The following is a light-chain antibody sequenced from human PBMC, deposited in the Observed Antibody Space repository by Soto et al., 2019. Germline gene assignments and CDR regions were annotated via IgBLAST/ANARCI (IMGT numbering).Light chain of an antibody. CDR1: SSDVGGYNF. Sequence: QSARTQPASVSGSPGQSITISCTGTSSDVGGYNFVSWYQQHPGKAPKLMIYDGSNRPSGVSNRFSGSKSGNTASLTISGLQAEDEADYYCSSYTSSSTLVFGTGTKVTVL. CDR3: SSYTSSSTLV. J-gene: IGLJ1*01. V-gene: IGLV2-14*01. CDR2: DGS.